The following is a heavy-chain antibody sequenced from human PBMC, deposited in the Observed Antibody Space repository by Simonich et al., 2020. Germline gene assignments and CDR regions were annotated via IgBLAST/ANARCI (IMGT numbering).Heavy chain of an antibody. Sequence: QVQLQESGPGLVKPSETLSLTCAVSGYSISSGYYWGWIRQPPGKGLEWIVSIYHSGSTYYTPSLKSRVTISVDTSKNQFALKLSSVTAADTAVYYCARDGVELTPVRWGQGTLVTVSS. D-gene: IGHD1-26*01. CDR2: IYHSGST. CDR3: ARDGVELTPVR. V-gene: IGHV4-38-2*02. J-gene: IGHJ4*02. CDR1: GYSISSGYY.